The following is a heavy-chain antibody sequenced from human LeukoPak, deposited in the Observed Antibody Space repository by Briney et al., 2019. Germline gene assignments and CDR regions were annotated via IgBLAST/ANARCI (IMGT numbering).Heavy chain of an antibody. CDR2: INHSGST. J-gene: IGHJ4*02. CDR3: ARGYSSGWFVY. D-gene: IGHD6-19*01. Sequence: SETLSLTCAVYGGSFSGYYWSWIRQPPGKGLEWIGEINHSGSTNYNLSLKSRVTISIDTSKNQFSLKLSSVTAADTAVYYCARGYSSGWFVYWGQGTLVTVSS. V-gene: IGHV4-34*01. CDR1: GGSFSGYY.